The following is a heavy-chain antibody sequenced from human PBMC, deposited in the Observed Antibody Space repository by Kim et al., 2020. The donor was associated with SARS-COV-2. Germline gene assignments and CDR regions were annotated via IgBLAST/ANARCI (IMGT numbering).Heavy chain of an antibody. Sequence: GGSLRLSCAASGFTFSSYGMHWVRQAPGKGLEWVAVISYDGSNKYYADSVKGRFTISRDNSKNTLYLQMNSLRAEDTAVYYCAKDRKWGSSGYYLYYYYG. CDR3: AKDRKWGSSGYYLYYYYG. CDR1: GFTFSSYG. D-gene: IGHD3-22*01. V-gene: IGHV3-30*18. J-gene: IGHJ6*01. CDR2: ISYDGSNK.